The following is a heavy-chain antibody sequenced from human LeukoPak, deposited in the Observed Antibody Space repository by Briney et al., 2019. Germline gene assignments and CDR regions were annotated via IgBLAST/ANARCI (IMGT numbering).Heavy chain of an antibody. Sequence: ASVKVSCKASGYTFTSYDINWARQATGQGLEWMGWMNPNSGNTGYAQKFQGRVTMTRNTSISTAYMELSSLRSEDTAVYYCAATYYDILTGYSTFDYWGQGTLVTVSS. CDR2: MNPNSGNT. V-gene: IGHV1-8*01. CDR1: GYTFTSYD. CDR3: AATYYDILTGYSTFDY. J-gene: IGHJ4*02. D-gene: IGHD3-9*01.